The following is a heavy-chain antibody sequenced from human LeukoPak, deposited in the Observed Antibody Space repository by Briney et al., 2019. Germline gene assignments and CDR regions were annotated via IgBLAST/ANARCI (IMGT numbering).Heavy chain of an antibody. V-gene: IGHV1-2*02. CDR1: GYTFTGYY. Sequence: ASVKVSCKASGYTFTGYYMHWVRQTPGQVLEWMGWINPNSGGTNYAQKFQGRVTMTRDTSISTAYMELSRLRSDDSAVYYCERDPPGMDFDFWSGYWNWFDPRGQGTLVTVSS. CDR3: ERDPPGMDFDFWSGYWNWFDP. CDR2: INPNSGGT. J-gene: IGHJ5*02. D-gene: IGHD3-3*01.